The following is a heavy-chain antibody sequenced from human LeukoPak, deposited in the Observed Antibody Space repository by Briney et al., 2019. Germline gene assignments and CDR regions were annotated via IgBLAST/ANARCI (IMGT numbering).Heavy chain of an antibody. J-gene: IGHJ4*02. CDR2: ISYDGSNK. CDR3: ARGIAAAGTYFDY. Sequence: GGSLRLSCAASGFTFSSYAMSWVRQAPGKGLEWVAVISYDGSNKYYADSVKGRFTISRDNSKNTLYLQMNSLRAEDTAVYYCARGIAAAGTYFDYWGQGTLVTVSS. D-gene: IGHD6-13*01. CDR1: GFTFSSYA. V-gene: IGHV3-30-3*01.